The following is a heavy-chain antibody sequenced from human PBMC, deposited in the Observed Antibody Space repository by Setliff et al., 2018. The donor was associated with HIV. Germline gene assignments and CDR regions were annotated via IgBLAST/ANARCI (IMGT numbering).Heavy chain of an antibody. D-gene: IGHD3-3*01. V-gene: IGHV4-61*09. CDR3: ARAKTIGVSAVFFDP. Sequence: SETLSLTCTVSGGPMNSDSYSWTWLRQPAGKGPELIGHIYVGGSVIYNPSLASRVTISMVPSKNQFSLDLSSVTAADTAKYYCARAKTIGVSAVFFDPWGQGRPVTVSS. CDR2: IYVGGSV. CDR1: GGPMNSDSYS. J-gene: IGHJ5*02.